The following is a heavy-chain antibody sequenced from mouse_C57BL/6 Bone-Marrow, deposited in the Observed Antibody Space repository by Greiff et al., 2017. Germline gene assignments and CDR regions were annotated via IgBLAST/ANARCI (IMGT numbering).Heavy chain of an antibody. Sequence: VQLQESGAELVRPGASVKLSCKASGYTFTDYYINWVKQRPGQGLEWIARIYPGSGNTYYNEKFKGKATLTAEKSSSTAYMQLSSLTSEDSAVYFCARSLYYGSSYYFDYWGQGTTLTVSS. J-gene: IGHJ2*01. CDR2: IYPGSGNT. V-gene: IGHV1-76*01. CDR3: ARSLYYGSSYYFDY. D-gene: IGHD1-1*01. CDR1: GYTFTDYY.